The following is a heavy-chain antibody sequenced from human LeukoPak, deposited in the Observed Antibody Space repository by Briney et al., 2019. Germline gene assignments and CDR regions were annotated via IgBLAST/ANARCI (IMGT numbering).Heavy chain of an antibody. D-gene: IGHD6-6*01. V-gene: IGHV4-61*02. Sequence: SETLSLTCTVSGDSISSGSYYWSWIRQPAGKGLEWIGRIYTSGSTNYNPSLKSRVTISVDTSKNQFSLKLSSVTAADTAVYYCARDVEYSSSVSPWGQGTLVTVSS. J-gene: IGHJ5*02. CDR1: GDSISSGSYY. CDR2: IYTSGST. CDR3: ARDVEYSSSVSP.